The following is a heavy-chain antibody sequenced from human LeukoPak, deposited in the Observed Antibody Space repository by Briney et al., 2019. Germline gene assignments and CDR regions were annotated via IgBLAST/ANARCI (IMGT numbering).Heavy chain of an antibody. J-gene: IGHJ5*02. CDR3: ARAVRSAGGWFDP. D-gene: IGHD3-3*01. CDR1: GYTFSSYD. Sequence: AASVKVSCKASGYTFSSYDFNWVRQATGQGLAWMGWMNPNNGDTGYAQKFQGRVIMTSDSSISTVYMELSSLRYEDTAVYYCARAVRSAGGWFDPWGQGTLVTVSS. CDR2: MNPNNGDT. V-gene: IGHV1-8*01.